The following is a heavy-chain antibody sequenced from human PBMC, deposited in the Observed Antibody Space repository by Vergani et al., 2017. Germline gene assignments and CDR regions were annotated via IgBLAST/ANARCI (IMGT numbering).Heavy chain of an antibody. V-gene: IGHV1-24*01. CDR3: AIGTDYYDSSGYYLDY. D-gene: IGHD3-22*01. CDR1: AYSLTELT. J-gene: IGHJ4*02. Sequence: QVQLVQYASEVRKPAASVMVFCQVSAYSLTELTILCLRQPPGKGLEWMVGFDPEHGEVTFTHHILGGVIMSEDRSTDTAYMELSSLRPEDTALYYCAIGTDYYDSSGYYLDYWGQGTLVTVSS. CDR2: FDPEHGEV.